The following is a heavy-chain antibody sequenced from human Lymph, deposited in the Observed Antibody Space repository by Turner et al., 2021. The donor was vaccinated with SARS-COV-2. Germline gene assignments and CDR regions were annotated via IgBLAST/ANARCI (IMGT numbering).Heavy chain of an antibody. Sequence: QLQLQESGPGLVKPSETLSLTCTVSGGSISSSSDYWGWIRQPPGKGLEWIGSIYYSGSTDYNPSLKSRVTIFVGTSKNQFSLKLSSVTAADTAVYYCARHFTIFGVAGSWFDPWGQGTLVTVSS. J-gene: IGHJ5*02. V-gene: IGHV4-39*01. CDR1: GGSISSSSDY. CDR3: ARHFTIFGVAGSWFDP. D-gene: IGHD3-3*01. CDR2: IYYSGST.